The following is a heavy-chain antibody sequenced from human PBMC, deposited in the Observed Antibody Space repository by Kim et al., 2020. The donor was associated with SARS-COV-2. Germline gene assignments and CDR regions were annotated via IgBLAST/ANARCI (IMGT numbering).Heavy chain of an antibody. Sequence: GGSLRLSCAASGFTFSSYWMSWVRQAPGKGLEWVANIKQDGSEKYYVDSVKGRFTISRDNAKNSLYLQMNSLRAEDTAVYYCARTKVLRDDAFDIWGQGTMVTVSS. D-gene: IGHD4-17*01. CDR2: IKQDGSEK. V-gene: IGHV3-7*01. CDR1: GFTFSSYW. CDR3: ARTKVLRDDAFDI. J-gene: IGHJ3*02.